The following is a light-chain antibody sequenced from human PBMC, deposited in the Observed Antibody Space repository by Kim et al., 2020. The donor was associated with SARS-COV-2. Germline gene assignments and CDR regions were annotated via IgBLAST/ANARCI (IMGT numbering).Light chain of an antibody. CDR3: VLFMGSGISV. Sequence: GGPVPLTDGLSSGSASTNCYPSWYQQTPGQAPRTLIYSTNTRSSGVPDRFSGSILGNKAALTITGAQADDESDYYCVLFMGSGISVFGGGTQLTVL. CDR1: SGSASTNCY. J-gene: IGLJ3*02. CDR2: STN. V-gene: IGLV8-61*01.